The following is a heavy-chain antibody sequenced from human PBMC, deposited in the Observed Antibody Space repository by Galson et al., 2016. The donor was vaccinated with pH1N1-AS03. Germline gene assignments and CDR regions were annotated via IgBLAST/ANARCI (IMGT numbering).Heavy chain of an antibody. V-gene: IGHV3-30*02. CDR1: GFTFSGYY. D-gene: IGHD1-20*01. CDR3: AKEGYNGNDGPFDRAFDI. J-gene: IGHJ3*02. Sequence: SLRLSCAASLASGFTFSGYYMHWVRQAPGKGLEWVAFIRDDGGDKYYAESVKGRFTISRDNSKNTLYLQMNSLRAEDTAVYYCAKEGYNGNDGPFDRAFDIWGQGTMVTVSS. CDR2: IRDDGGDK.